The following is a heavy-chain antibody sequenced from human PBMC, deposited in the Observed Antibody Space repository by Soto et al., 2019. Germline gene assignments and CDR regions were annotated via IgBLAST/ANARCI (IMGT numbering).Heavy chain of an antibody. CDR1: GFSFSAYA. V-gene: IGHV3-23*01. CDR3: VKEKVRPFDY. J-gene: IGHJ4*02. Sequence: EVQLLESGGGLVQPGGSLTLSCGAYGFSFSAYAMGWVRQAPGKGLEWVSSISGSGSYTYYTDSVKGRFTISRDNSKNTLYLEMNSLIAEDMAVYYCVKEKVRPFDYWGQGTQVTVSS. CDR2: ISGSGSYT.